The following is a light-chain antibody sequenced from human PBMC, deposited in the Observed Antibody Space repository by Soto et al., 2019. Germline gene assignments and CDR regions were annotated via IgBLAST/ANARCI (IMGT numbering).Light chain of an antibody. V-gene: IGKV3-11*01. J-gene: IGKJ3*01. CDR3: HHPSSWPVA. CDR2: DAS. CDR1: QSVSSF. Sequence: EVVLTQSPDTLSLSPGERATLSCRASQSVSSFLAWYQQKPGQAPRLLIYDASNRATGIPARFSGSGSGTDFTLTISSLEPEDFSVYYCHHPSSWPVAFGPGTKVDIK.